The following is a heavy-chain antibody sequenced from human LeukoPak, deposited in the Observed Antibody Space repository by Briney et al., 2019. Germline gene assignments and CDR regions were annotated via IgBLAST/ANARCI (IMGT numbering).Heavy chain of an antibody. V-gene: IGHV3-23*01. CDR1: GFTFSSYA. D-gene: IGHD3-10*01. J-gene: IGHJ6*04. CDR3: AGSGSYYDYYYYGMDV. CDR2: ISGSGGST. Sequence: GGSLRLSCAASGFTFSSYAMSWVRQAPGKGLEWVSAISGSGGSTYYADSLKGRFTISRDNSKNTLYLQMNSLRAEDTAVYYCAGSGSYYDYYYYGMDVWGKGTTVTVSS.